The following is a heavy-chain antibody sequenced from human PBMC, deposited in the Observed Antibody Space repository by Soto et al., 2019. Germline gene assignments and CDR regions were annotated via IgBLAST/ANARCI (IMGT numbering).Heavy chain of an antibody. CDR2: ISGSGGST. V-gene: IGHV3-23*01. Sequence: EVQLLESGGGLVQPGGSLRLSCAASGFTFSSYAMSWVRQAPGKGLEWVSAISGSGGSTYYADSVKGRFTISRDNSKNTLYLQMNSLRAEDTAVYYCAKFRYYDGSGYYPYDAFDIWGQGTKVTVSS. J-gene: IGHJ3*02. CDR3: AKFRYYDGSGYYPYDAFDI. D-gene: IGHD3-22*01. CDR1: GFTFSSYA.